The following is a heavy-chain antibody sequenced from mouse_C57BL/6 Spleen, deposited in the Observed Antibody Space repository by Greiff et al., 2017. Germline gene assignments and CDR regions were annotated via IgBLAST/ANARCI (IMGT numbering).Heavy chain of an antibody. CDR3: APTTVVADAMDY. D-gene: IGHD1-1*01. Sequence: EVQLQQSGPELVKPGASVKISCKASGYTFTDYYMNWVKQSHGKSLEWIGDLNPNNGGTSYNQKFKGKATLTVDKSSSTAYMELRSLTSEDSAVYYCAPTTVVADAMDYWGQGTSVTVSS. V-gene: IGHV1-26*01. CDR1: GYTFTDYY. CDR2: LNPNNGGT. J-gene: IGHJ4*01.